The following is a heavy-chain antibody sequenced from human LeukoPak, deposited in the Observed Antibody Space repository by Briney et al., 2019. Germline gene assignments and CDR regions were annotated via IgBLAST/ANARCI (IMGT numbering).Heavy chain of an antibody. J-gene: IGHJ4*02. CDR1: GFTFSSYW. V-gene: IGHV3-7*01. CDR3: ARVPLVDTAMLFDY. D-gene: IGHD5-18*01. CDR2: IKQDGSEK. Sequence: PGGSLRLSCAASGFTFSSYWMSWIRQAPGKGLEWVANIKQDGSEKYYVDSVKGRFTISRDNAKNSLYLQMNSLRAEDTAVYYCARVPLVDTAMLFDYWGQGTLVTVSS.